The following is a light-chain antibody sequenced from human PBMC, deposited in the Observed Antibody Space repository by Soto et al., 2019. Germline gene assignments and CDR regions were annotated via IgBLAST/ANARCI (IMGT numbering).Light chain of an antibody. J-gene: IGLJ1*01. CDR1: SRDVGGYNY. CDR3: SSYTSSSLYV. CDR2: ELS. Sequence: SVLTQPASVSGSPGQSITISCTGTSRDVGGYNYVSWYQQHPGKAPKLMIYELSNRPSGVSNRFSGCKSGNTASLTISGLQAEGEADYYCSSYTSSSLYVFGTGTKGTVL. V-gene: IGLV2-14*01.